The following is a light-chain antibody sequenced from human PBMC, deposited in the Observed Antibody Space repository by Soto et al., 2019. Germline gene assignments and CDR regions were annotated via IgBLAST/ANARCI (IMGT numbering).Light chain of an antibody. V-gene: IGKV3-15*01. CDR1: QNIYSN. CDR2: RAS. J-gene: IGKJ1*01. Sequence: IVMTQSPATLSVSPGERATLSCRASQNIYSNVAWGQQRPVQAPRLLIYRASTRAPGIPARFSGSGSGTEFTITISSLQSEYFTVYSGLQYHNLWAFRQGNKVEIK. CDR3: LQYHNLWA.